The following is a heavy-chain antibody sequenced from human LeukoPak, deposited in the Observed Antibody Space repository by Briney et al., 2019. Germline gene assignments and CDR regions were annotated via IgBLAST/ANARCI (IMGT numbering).Heavy chain of an antibody. V-gene: IGHV3-48*03. J-gene: IGHJ4*02. D-gene: IGHD3-22*01. CDR2: ITTGGSTR. Sequence: PGWSLRLSCVASGFTFSSYEMNWVRQAPGKGLEWISYITTGGSTRYYADSVKGRFTISRDNAKNTLYLQMNSLRDEDTAVYYCARDPYDGSGHYDDLFDYWGQGTLVTVSS. CDR1: GFTFSSYE. CDR3: ARDPYDGSGHYDDLFDY.